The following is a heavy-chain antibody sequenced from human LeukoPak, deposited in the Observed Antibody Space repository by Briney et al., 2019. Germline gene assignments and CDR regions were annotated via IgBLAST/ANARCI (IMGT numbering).Heavy chain of an antibody. J-gene: IGHJ4*02. CDR2: ISSSSSYI. Sequence: SGGSLRLSCAASGFTFSSYSMNWVRQAPGKGLEWVSSISSSSSYIYYADSVKGRFTISRDNAKNSLYLQMNSLRAEGTAVYYCARAARKYYYDSSGYYYFDYWGQGTLVTVSS. CDR3: ARAARKYYYDSSGYYYFDY. D-gene: IGHD3-22*01. CDR1: GFTFSSYS. V-gene: IGHV3-21*01.